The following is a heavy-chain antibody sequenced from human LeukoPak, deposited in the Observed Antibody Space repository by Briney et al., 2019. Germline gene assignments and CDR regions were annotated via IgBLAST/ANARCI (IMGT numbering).Heavy chain of an antibody. Sequence: GGSLRLSCAASGFTVSNNYMTWVRQAPGKGLEWVSLISTGGSPYYTDSVKGRFTISRDNSKNTLFLQMNSLRAEDTAVYYCVRGFRGYSFDFWGQGTLVTVSS. J-gene: IGHJ4*02. CDR3: VRGFRGYSFDF. CDR1: GFTVSNNY. CDR2: ISTGGSP. V-gene: IGHV3-53*01.